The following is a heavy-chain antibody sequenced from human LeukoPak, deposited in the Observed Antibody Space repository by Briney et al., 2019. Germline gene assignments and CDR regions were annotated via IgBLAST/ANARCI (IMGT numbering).Heavy chain of an antibody. J-gene: IGHJ4*02. CDR2: IYYSGST. D-gene: IGHD6-25*01. CDR3: ARLAAPARSFDY. V-gene: IGHV4-34*01. Sequence: SETLSLTCAVYGGSFSGYYWSWIRQPPGKGLEWIGSIYYSGSTYYNPSLKSRVTISVDTSKNQFSLKLSSVTAADTAVYYCARLAAPARSFDYWGQGTLVTVSS. CDR1: GGSFSGYY.